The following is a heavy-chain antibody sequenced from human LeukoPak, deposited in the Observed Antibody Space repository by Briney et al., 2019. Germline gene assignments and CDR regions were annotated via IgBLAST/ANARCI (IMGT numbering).Heavy chain of an antibody. Sequence: GASVKVSCKASGYTFTSYDINWVRQATGQGLESMGWMNPNSGNTGYAQKFQGRVTMTRNTSISTAYMELSSLRSEDTAVYYCARGVSIAARYYYYYMDVWGKRTMVTVSS. V-gene: IGHV1-8*01. CDR2: MNPNSGNT. CDR1: GYTFTSYD. D-gene: IGHD6-6*01. CDR3: ARGVSIAARYYYYYMDV. J-gene: IGHJ6*03.